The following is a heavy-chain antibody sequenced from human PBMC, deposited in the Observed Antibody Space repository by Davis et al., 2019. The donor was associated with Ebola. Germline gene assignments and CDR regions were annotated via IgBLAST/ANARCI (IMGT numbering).Heavy chain of an antibody. CDR3: AADLRRSAFDI. CDR2: IVVGSGNT. Sequence: SVKVSCKASGFTFTSSAVQWVRQARGQRLEWIGWIVVGSGNTNYAQRFQERVTITRDMSTSTAYMELSSLRSEDTAVYYCAADLRRSAFDIWGQGTMVTVSS. D-gene: IGHD2-15*01. CDR1: GFTFTSSA. J-gene: IGHJ3*02. V-gene: IGHV1-58*01.